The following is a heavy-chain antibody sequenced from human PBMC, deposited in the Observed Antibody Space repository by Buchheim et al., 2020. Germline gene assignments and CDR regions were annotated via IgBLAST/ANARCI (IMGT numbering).Heavy chain of an antibody. V-gene: IGHV3-30-3*01. CDR1: EFTFSVYS. J-gene: IGHJ5*01. D-gene: IGHD6-13*01. CDR2: VSYNGSKT. CDR3: VRDVSSWPDNWFDV. Sequence: QVQLVESGGGVVQPGRSLRLSCAASEFTFSVYSMHWVRQAPGKGLEWVAVVSYNGSKTHYADSVKGRFIIPRDNSMNPLSRQMSSLRAEDTAMYYCVRDVSSWPDNWFDVWGQGIL.